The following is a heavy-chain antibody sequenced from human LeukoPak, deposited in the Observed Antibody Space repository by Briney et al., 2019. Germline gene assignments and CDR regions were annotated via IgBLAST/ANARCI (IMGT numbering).Heavy chain of an antibody. CDR2: INHSGST. CDR1: GGSFSGYY. J-gene: IGHJ4*02. V-gene: IGHV4-34*01. CDR3: ASNAHCSSTSCYDPFDY. Sequence: SETLSLTCAVYGGSFSGYYWSWIRQPPGKGLEGIGEINHSGSTNYNPSLKSRVTISVDMSKNQFSLKLSSVTAADTAVYYCASNAHCSSTSCYDPFDYWGQGTLVTVSS. D-gene: IGHD2-2*01.